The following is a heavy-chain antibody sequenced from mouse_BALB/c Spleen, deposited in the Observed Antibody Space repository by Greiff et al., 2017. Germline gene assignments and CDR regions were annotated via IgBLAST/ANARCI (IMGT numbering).Heavy chain of an antibody. CDR1: GYTFTDYE. V-gene: IGHV1-15*01. D-gene: IGHD2-14*01. CDR2: IDPETGGT. CDR3: TSYYRYDLWYFDV. J-gene: IGHJ1*01. Sequence: QVQLQQSGAELVRPGASVTLSCKASGYTFTDYEMHWVKQTPVHGLEWIGAIDPETGGTAYNQKFKGKATLTADKSSSTAYMELRSLTSEDSAVYYCTSYYRYDLWYFDVWGAGTTVTVSS.